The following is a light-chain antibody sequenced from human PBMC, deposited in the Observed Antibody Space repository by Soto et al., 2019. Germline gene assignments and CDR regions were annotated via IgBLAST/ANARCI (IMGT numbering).Light chain of an antibody. V-gene: IGLV2-14*01. Sequence: QSVLTQPASVSGSPGQSITISCTGTTSDVGGYNYVSWYQQHPGKAPKVMIYDVSNRPSGISNRFSGSKSGNTASLTISGLQAEDEADYFCSSHTSSSAVVFGGGTKVTVL. CDR2: DVS. CDR1: TSDVGGYNY. J-gene: IGLJ2*01. CDR3: SSHTSSSAVV.